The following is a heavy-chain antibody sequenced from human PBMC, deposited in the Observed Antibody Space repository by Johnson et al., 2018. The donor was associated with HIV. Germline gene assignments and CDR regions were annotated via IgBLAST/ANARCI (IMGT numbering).Heavy chain of an antibody. CDR3: ARARYSNTWDDAFDI. J-gene: IGHJ3*02. V-gene: IGHV3-20*04. CDR1: GFTFDDYG. D-gene: IGHD6-13*01. Sequence: VQLVESGRGVVRPGGSLRLSCAASGFTFDDYGISWVRPAPGKGLAWVSGINWNGGSTGYADSLKGRFTLSRDNAKNFLYLQMNSLRAEDTALYYCARARYSNTWDDAFDIWGQGTMVTVSS. CDR2: INWNGGST.